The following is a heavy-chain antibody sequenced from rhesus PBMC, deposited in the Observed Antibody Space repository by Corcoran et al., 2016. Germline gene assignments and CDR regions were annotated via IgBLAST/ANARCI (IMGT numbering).Heavy chain of an antibody. CDR3: ADLDRY. CDR2: INAGGGTT. CDR1: GFTFSDCW. V-gene: IGHV3S42*01. J-gene: IGHJ4*01. Sequence: HLVESGGGLAKPGGSLRLSCAASGFTFSDCWMTWVRQTPGKGIEWIATINAGGGTTYSADSLKGRFTISRDNSKNTLSLQMNSLRPEDTAIYYCADLDRYGGQGVLVTVSS.